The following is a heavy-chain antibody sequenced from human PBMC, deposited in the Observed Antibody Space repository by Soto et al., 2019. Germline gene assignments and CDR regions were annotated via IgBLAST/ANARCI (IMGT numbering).Heavy chain of an antibody. CDR2: VFHTGDT. D-gene: IGHD7-27*01. Sequence: SETLSLTCGVSGDSIISSVWWTLVRQPPGKGLEWIGEVFHTGDTYFNPSLRSRVAMSVDKSTNEFSLKVTSVTAADTAIYYCARKAWVRFDYWGQGALVTVSS. CDR3: ARKAWVRFDY. V-gene: IGHV4-4*02. CDR1: GDSIISSVW. J-gene: IGHJ4*02.